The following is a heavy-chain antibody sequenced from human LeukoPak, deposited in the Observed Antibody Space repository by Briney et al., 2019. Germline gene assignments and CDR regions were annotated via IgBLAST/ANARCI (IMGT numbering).Heavy chain of an antibody. V-gene: IGHV4-59*01. D-gene: IGHD1-26*01. Sequence: PSETLSLTCTVSGGSLSSYYWSWIRQPPGKGLEWIGYISYSGSTNYNPSLKTRVTISVDTYKNHLSLKLSSVTAADTAVYYCARAWGGYQSFDYWGQGTLVTVPS. J-gene: IGHJ4*02. CDR2: ISYSGST. CDR3: ARAWGGYQSFDY. CDR1: GGSLSSYY.